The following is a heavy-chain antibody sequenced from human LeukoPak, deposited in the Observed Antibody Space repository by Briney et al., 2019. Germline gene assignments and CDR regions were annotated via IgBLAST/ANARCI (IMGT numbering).Heavy chain of an antibody. D-gene: IGHD3-10*02. J-gene: IGHJ5*02. CDR1: VGTFSSYA. CDR3: ARDVYYVRMGGNWFDP. V-gene: IGHV1-69*13. CDR2: IIPIFGTA. Sequence: SVKVSCKASVGTFSSYAISWVRQAPGQGLEWMGGIIPIFGTANYAQKFQGRVTITADESTSTAYMELSSLRSEDTAVYYRARDVYYVRMGGNWFDPWGQGTLVTVSS.